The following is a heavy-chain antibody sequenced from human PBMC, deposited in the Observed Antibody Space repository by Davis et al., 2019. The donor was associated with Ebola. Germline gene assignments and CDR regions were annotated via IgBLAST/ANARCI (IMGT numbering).Heavy chain of an antibody. CDR1: GDSVSSGG. D-gene: IGHD6-19*01. J-gene: IGHJ6*02. CDR2: TYYSSKWYI. CDR3: ARGWQRSGMDV. V-gene: IGHV6-1*01. Sequence: HSQTLSLTCAISGDSVSSGGWNWIRQSPSRGLEWLGRTYYSSKWYIDYAASVKGRITVNPDTSKNQLSLQLNSVTPEDTAVYYCARGWQRSGMDVWGQGTTVTVSS.